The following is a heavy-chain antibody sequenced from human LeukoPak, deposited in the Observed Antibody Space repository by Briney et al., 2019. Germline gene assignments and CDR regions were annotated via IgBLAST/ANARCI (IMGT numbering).Heavy chain of an antibody. Sequence: ASVKVSCKASGYTFTSYGISWVRQAPGQGLEWMGWISAYNGNTNYAQKLQGRVTMTTDTSTSTAYMELRSLRSDDTAVYYCARDTVVVVAATHDAFDIWGQGTMVTVSS. J-gene: IGHJ3*02. CDR3: ARDTVVVVAATHDAFDI. D-gene: IGHD2-15*01. CDR2: ISAYNGNT. V-gene: IGHV1-18*01. CDR1: GYTFTSYG.